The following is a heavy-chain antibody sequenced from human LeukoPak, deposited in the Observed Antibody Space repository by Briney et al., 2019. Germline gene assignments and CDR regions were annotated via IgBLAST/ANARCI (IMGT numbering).Heavy chain of an antibody. J-gene: IGHJ5*02. V-gene: IGHV4-34*01. CDR2: INHSGST. CDR3: ARDSSYSSSWAVEGWRYNWFDP. Sequence: HPSETLSLTCAVYGGSFSGYHWSWIRQPPGKGLEWIGEINHSGSTNYNPSLKSRVTISVDTSKNQFSLKLSSVTAADTAVYYCARDSSYSSSWAVEGWRYNWFDPWGQGTLVTVSS. CDR1: GGSFSGYH. D-gene: IGHD6-13*01.